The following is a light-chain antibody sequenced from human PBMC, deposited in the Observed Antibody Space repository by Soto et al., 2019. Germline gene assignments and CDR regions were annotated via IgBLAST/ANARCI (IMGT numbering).Light chain of an antibody. V-gene: IGKV3-20*01. CDR1: QSLSSTY. J-gene: IGKJ4*01. Sequence: EIVLTQSPGTLSLSPGERATLSCRASQSLSSTYLAWYQQKPGQAPRLLIYGASSRATGIPDRFIGSGSATDFTLTISRREPEDVAVYHCQQYGNSPPTFGGGTKVEI. CDR2: GAS. CDR3: QQYGNSPPT.